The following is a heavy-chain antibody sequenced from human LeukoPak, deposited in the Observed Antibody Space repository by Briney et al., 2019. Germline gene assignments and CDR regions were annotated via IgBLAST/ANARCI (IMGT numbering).Heavy chain of an antibody. CDR1: GLTLNSYE. Sequence: GGSLTLSCVPSGLTLNSYEMNWVRQSPEKGLEWVSYISSSGSTIYYADSVKGRFTISRDNDKNSLYLQMNSLRAEDTAVHYCARSGMVRGARAFDIWGQGTMVTVSS. D-gene: IGHD3-10*01. V-gene: IGHV3-48*03. CDR3: ARSGMVRGARAFDI. CDR2: ISSSGSTI. J-gene: IGHJ3*02.